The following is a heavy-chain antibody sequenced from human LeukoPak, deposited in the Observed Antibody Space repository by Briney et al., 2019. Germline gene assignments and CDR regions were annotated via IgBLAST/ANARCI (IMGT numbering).Heavy chain of an antibody. J-gene: IGHJ4*02. CDR3: AKVVDTAMERRGVFDY. Sequence: GGSLRLSCAASGFTFSSYAMSWVRQAPGKGLEGVSAISGSGGSTYYADSVKGRFTISRDNSKNTLYLQMNSLRADDTAIYYCAKVVDTAMERRGVFDYWGQGTLVTVSS. CDR1: GFTFSSYA. V-gene: IGHV3-23*01. D-gene: IGHD5-18*01. CDR2: ISGSGGST.